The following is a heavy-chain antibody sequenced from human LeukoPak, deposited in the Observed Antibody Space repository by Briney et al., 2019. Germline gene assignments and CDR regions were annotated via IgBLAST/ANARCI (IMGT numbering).Heavy chain of an antibody. V-gene: IGHV3-23*01. Sequence: PGGSLRLSCAASGFTFSSFGMSWVRQAPGKGLEWVSAISSTGGTAYYADSVKGRFTISRDNSKNTLYLQMNSLRAEDTAVYYCAKRRGLELTYYYYMDVWGKGTTVTVSS. J-gene: IGHJ6*03. CDR3: AKRRGLELTYYYYMDV. CDR1: GFTFSSFG. D-gene: IGHD1-7*01. CDR2: ISSTGGTA.